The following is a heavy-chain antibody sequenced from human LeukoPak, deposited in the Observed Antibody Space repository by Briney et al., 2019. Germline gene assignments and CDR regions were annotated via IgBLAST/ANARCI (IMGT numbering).Heavy chain of an antibody. CDR1: GYTLTELS. J-gene: IGHJ6*02. D-gene: IGHD3-10*01. CDR2: FDSEDGET. Sequence: ASVKVSCKVSGYTLTELSMHWVRQAPGKGLEWMGGFDSEDGETIYAQKFQGRVTMTEDTSTDTAYMELSSLRSEDTAVYYCATDRQGDYMVLGVHYSYYGMDVWGQGTTVTVSS. V-gene: IGHV1-24*01. CDR3: ATDRQGDYMVLGVHYSYYGMDV.